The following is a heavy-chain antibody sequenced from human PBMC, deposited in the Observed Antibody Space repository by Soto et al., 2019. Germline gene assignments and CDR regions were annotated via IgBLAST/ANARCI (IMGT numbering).Heavy chain of an antibody. J-gene: IGHJ4*02. CDR3: VRSNRYSSPSGWGGGFDY. D-gene: IGHD6-6*01. Sequence: QVQLVESGGGVVQPGGSLRLSCATSGFTFSDSGMHWVRQAPGKGLEWVAVIWSDGSDKSYADSVEGRFTISRDNSKNTLCLQKNSLGVEGTAVYYCVRSNRYSSPSGWGGGFDYWGQGTLVTVSS. CDR1: GFTFSDSG. V-gene: IGHV3-33*01. CDR2: IWSDGSDK.